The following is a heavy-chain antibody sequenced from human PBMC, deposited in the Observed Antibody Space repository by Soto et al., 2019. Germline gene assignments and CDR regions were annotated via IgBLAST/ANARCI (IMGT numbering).Heavy chain of an antibody. CDR2: IFSNDEK. CDR1: GFSLSNGKVG. CDR3: ARILFGRSVAGGYFYMDV. Sequence: HVTLKESGPVLVKPTETLTLTCTVSGFSLSNGKVGVSWIRQPPGKALEWLAHIFSNDEKSYRTSLKSRLTISEDTSKSQVVLTMTNVDPVSSGFLYCARILFGRSVAGGYFYMDVWGKGTTVTVSS. V-gene: IGHV2-26*01. J-gene: IGHJ6*03. D-gene: IGHD6-19*01.